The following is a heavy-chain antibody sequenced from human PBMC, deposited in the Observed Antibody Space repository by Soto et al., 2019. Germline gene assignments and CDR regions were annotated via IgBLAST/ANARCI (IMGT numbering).Heavy chain of an antibody. J-gene: IGHJ3*02. CDR2: IYPGDSDT. CDR1: GYSFTSYW. CDR3: ARLKGRKSRYCSSTSCQGYDAFDI. D-gene: IGHD2-2*01. Sequence: PGESLKISCKGSGYSFTSYWIGWVRQMPGKGLEWMGIIYPGDSDTRYSPSFQGQVTISADKSISTAYLQWSSLKASDTAMYYCARLKGRKSRYCSSTSCQGYDAFDIWGQGTMVTVSS. V-gene: IGHV5-51*01.